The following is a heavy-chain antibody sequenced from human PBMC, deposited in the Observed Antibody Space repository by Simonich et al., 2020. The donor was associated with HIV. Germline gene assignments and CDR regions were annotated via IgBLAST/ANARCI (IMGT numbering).Heavy chain of an antibody. D-gene: IGHD3-3*01. Sequence: QVQLVQSGAEVKKPGSSVKVSCKASGGTFSNYAITWVRQAPGKGLGWMGGIIPFFGKGHSAQKFQGRGTITADESTGTVYMDLRGLRSEDTAMYYCARGQFGVVVNPNWFDPWGQGTLVTVSS. CDR3: ARGQFGVVVNPNWFDP. CDR2: IIPFFGKG. CDR1: GGTFSNYA. V-gene: IGHV1-69*13. J-gene: IGHJ5*02.